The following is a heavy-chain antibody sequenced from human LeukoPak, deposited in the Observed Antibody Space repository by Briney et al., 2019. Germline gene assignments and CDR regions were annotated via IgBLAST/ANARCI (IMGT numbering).Heavy chain of an antibody. CDR3: ARDTIYGGTSFRWFDP. CDR2: IYYSGST. J-gene: IGHJ5*02. CDR1: GGSVNSGRYY. Sequence: SETLSLTCTVSGGSVNSGRYYWSWIRQPPGKGLEWIGYIYYSGSTNYSPSLKSRVSMSLEMSKNQFSLQLSSVTAADTALCYCARDTIYGGTSFRWFDPWGQGTLVTVSS. D-gene: IGHD4-23*01. V-gene: IGHV4-61*01.